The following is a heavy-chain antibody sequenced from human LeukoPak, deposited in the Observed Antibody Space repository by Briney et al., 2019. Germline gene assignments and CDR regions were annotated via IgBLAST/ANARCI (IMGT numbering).Heavy chain of an antibody. D-gene: IGHD1-1*01. CDR3: ARARTTGTWGDAFDI. Sequence: GGSLRLSCAASGFPLSSYAMSWVRQVPGKGLEWVSATSSSDDGTYHADSVRGRFTIYRDNFRNTLYLQMNSLRAEDTAVYYCARARTTGTWGDAFDIWGQGTMVTVSS. CDR2: TSSSDDGT. J-gene: IGHJ3*02. V-gene: IGHV3-23*01. CDR1: GFPLSSYA.